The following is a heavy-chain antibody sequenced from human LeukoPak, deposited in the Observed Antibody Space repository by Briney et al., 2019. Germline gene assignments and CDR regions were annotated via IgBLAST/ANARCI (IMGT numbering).Heavy chain of an antibody. CDR1: GGSFSGYY. V-gene: IGHV4-34*01. CDR3: AKDSSRYSSSRFDY. CDR2: INHSGST. Sequence: PSETLSLTCAVYGGSFSGYYWSWLRQPPGKGLEWIGEINHSGSTNYNPSLKSRVTISVDTSKNQFSLKLSSVTAADTAVYYCAKDSSRYSSSRFDYWGQGTLVTVSS. J-gene: IGHJ4*02. D-gene: IGHD6-13*01.